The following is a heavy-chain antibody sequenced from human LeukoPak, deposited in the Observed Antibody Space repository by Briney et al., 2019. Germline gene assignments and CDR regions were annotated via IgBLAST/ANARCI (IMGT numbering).Heavy chain of an antibody. V-gene: IGHV3-21*01. D-gene: IGHD2-2*01. CDR1: GXXFSTYA. Sequence: GGSLRLSCAAXGXXFSTYAMGWVRQAPGKGLEWVSSISSSSSYIYYADSVKGRFTISRDNAKNSLYLQMNSLRAEDTAVYYCARGSPEYQLLHYFDYWGQGTLVTVSS. J-gene: IGHJ4*02. CDR3: ARGSPEYQLLHYFDY. CDR2: ISSSSSYI.